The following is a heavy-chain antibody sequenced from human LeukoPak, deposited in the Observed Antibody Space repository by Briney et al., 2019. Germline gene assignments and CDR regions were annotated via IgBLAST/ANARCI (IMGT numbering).Heavy chain of an antibody. Sequence: GGSLRLSCAASGFTFSSYWMHWVRQAPGKGLVWVSRINSGGSSTSYADSVKGRFTISRDNAKNTLYLQMNSLRAEDTAVYYCARDESYYYYGMDVWGQGTTVTVSS. V-gene: IGHV3-74*01. CDR1: GFTFSSYW. J-gene: IGHJ6*02. CDR2: INSGGSST. CDR3: ARDESYYYYGMDV.